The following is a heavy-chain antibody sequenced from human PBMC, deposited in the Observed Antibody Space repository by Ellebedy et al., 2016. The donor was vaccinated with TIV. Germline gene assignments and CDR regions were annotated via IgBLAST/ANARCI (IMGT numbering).Heavy chain of an antibody. D-gene: IGHD3-22*01. CDR3: AREGAYDSGGYYELFDY. Sequence: ASVKVSXXGSGYSFSSYTIGWVRQAPGQGLEWMGWISGSNDNTKYAQKFQGRVTMTTDTSTNTAYMELRSLRSDDTAVYYCAREGAYDSGGYYELFDYWGQGTLVTVSS. CDR1: GYSFSSYT. CDR2: ISGSNDNT. J-gene: IGHJ4*02. V-gene: IGHV1-18*01.